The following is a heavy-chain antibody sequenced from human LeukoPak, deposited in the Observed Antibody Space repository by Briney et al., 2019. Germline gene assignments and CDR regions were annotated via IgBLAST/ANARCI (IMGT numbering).Heavy chain of an antibody. J-gene: IGHJ4*02. CDR1: GFTFSSYE. Sequence: PGGSLRLSCAASGFTFSSYEMNWVRQAPGKGLEWVSYISSSDNTIYYADSVKGRFTISRDNAKNSLYLQMHSLRAEDTAVYYCARDLMGWDLHYFDYWGQGTLVTVSS. V-gene: IGHV3-48*03. CDR3: ARDLMGWDLHYFDY. CDR2: ISSSDNTI. D-gene: IGHD1-26*01.